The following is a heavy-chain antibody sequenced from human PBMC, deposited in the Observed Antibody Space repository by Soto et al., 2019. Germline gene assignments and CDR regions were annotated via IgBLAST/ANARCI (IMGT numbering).Heavy chain of an antibody. CDR2: ISYHGNDK. D-gene: IGHD4-17*01. V-gene: IGHV3-30*18. CDR3: AKDHLLTTVTTVGV. J-gene: IGHJ4*02. CDR1: GFTFSTYG. Sequence: GVLRLSCAASGFTFSTYGMHWVRQAPGKGLEWVAVISYHGNDKYYAESVKGRFTISRDNFKNTLYLQMDSLRPEDTAVYYCAKDHLLTTVTTVGVWGQGALVTVSS.